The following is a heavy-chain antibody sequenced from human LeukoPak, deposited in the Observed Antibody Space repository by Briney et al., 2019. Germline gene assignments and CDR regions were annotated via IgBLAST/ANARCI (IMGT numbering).Heavy chain of an antibody. CDR3: ARRRTTGIDY. CDR2: ISSSSSYI. CDR1: GFTFSSYS. Sequence: GGSLRLSCAASGFTFSSYSMNWVRQAPGRGLEWVSSISSSSSYIYYADSVKGRFTISRDNAKNSLYLQMNSLRAEDTAVYYCARRRTTGIDYWGQGTLVTVSS. D-gene: IGHD1-1*01. V-gene: IGHV3-21*01. J-gene: IGHJ4*02.